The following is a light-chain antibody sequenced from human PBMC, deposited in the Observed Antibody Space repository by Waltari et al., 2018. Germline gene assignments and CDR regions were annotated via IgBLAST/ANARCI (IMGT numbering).Light chain of an antibody. Sequence: QSALTQPASVSGSPGQSITISCTGTSSDVGGYNYVSWYQQHPGKAPKLMIYEVSKRPCGVSNCFSGFKSGNTASLTISGLQAEDEADYYCSSYTSSSTREFGGGTKLTVL. CDR2: EVS. V-gene: IGLV2-14*01. J-gene: IGLJ2*01. CDR3: SSYTSSSTRE. CDR1: SSDVGGYNY.